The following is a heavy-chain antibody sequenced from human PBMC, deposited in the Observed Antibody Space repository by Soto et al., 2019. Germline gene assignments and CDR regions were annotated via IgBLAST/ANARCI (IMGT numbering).Heavy chain of an antibody. CDR1: GVTFSNFS. J-gene: IGHJ4*02. V-gene: IGHV3-23*01. CDR3: ATDRYTSTTSTFGD. D-gene: IGHD3-16*02. Sequence: PGGSLTLSCAVSGVTFSNFSRSWVRQSPGKGLEWVSAISGSGGDTWYKDSVERRFTISRDNSKNTLFLHLSSLRSEDTAISYCATDRYTSTTSTFGDWGQGTLVPV. CDR2: ISGSGGDT.